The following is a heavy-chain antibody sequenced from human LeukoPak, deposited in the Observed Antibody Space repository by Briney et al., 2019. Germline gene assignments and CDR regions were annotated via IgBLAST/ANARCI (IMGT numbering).Heavy chain of an antibody. Sequence: GGSLRLSCAASGFAFSDYAMHWVRLTPGKGLEWVAVISFDGNNKYYADSVKGRFTISRDNSKNTLYLQMNSLRVEDTAVYSCTRGPRPLRYCSGGSCPSYYSGMDVWGQGTTVTVSS. V-gene: IGHV3-30*04. CDR1: GFAFSDYA. CDR2: ISFDGNNK. J-gene: IGHJ6*02. CDR3: TRGPRPLRYCSGGSCPSYYSGMDV. D-gene: IGHD2-15*01.